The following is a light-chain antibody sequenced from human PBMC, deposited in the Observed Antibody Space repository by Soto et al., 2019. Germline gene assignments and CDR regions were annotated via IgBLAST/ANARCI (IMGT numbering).Light chain of an antibody. J-gene: IGKJ1*01. CDR2: GAS. CDR3: QQYINWPRT. CDR1: QTVTRN. Sequence: EIVMRQSPDTLSVAPGERASLSCRASQTVTRNYLAWHQQKPGQTPRLLVYGASSRATGIPDRFSGSGSGTDFTLTISSLQSEDFAVYYCQQYINWPRTFGQGTKVDIK. V-gene: IGKV3D-15*01.